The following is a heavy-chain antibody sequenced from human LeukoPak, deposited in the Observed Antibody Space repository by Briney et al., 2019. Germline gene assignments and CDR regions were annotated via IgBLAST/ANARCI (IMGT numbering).Heavy chain of an antibody. Sequence: PSETLSLTCTVSGGSISSYYWNWIRQPPGKGLEWIGYIYYSGSTNYNPSLKSRVTISVDTSKNQFSLKLSSVTAADTAVYYCARYRVVAFDIWGQGTMVTVSS. J-gene: IGHJ3*02. CDR3: ARYRVVAFDI. D-gene: IGHD3-3*01. CDR2: IYYSGST. V-gene: IGHV4-59*01. CDR1: GGSISSYY.